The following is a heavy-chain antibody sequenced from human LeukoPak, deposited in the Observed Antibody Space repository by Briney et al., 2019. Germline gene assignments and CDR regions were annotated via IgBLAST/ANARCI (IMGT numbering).Heavy chain of an antibody. Sequence: PGGSLRLSCAASGFTFSSYGMHWVRQAPGKGLEWVAVIWYDGSNKYYADSVKGRFTISRDNSKNTLYLQMNSLRAEDTAVYYCARDTAIIMPRYYFDYWGQGTLVTVSS. D-gene: IGHD5-18*01. CDR3: ARDTAIIMPRYYFDY. J-gene: IGHJ4*02. V-gene: IGHV3-33*08. CDR2: IWYDGSNK. CDR1: GFTFSSYG.